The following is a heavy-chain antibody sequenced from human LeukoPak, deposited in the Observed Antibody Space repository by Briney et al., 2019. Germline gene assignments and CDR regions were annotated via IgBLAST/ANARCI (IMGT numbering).Heavy chain of an antibody. D-gene: IGHD5-24*01. CDR2: ISYDGSNK. Sequence: GGSLRLSCAASGFTFSSYWMSWVRQAPGKGLEWVAVISYDGSNKYYADSVKGRFTISRDNSKNTLYLQMNSLRAEDTAVYYCARERWLHLAFDIWGQGTMVTVSS. CDR1: GFTFSSYW. V-gene: IGHV3-30-3*01. J-gene: IGHJ3*02. CDR3: ARERWLHLAFDI.